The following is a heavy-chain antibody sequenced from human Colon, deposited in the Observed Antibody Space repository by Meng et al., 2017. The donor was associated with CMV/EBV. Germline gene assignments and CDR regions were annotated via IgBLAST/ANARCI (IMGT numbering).Heavy chain of an antibody. CDR1: GFTFNSFA. J-gene: IGHJ4*02. CDR3: TKGLQYSDFWAVDS. CDR2: VTGSGASA. D-gene: IGHD3-3*01. Sequence: GESLKISCTASGFTFNSFALSWVRQPPGKGLQWVSAVTGSGASAYYADSVKGRFTISRDNSKNTVYLQMNSLRAEDTAVYSCTKGLQYSDFWAVDSWGQGTLVTVSS. V-gene: IGHV3-23*01.